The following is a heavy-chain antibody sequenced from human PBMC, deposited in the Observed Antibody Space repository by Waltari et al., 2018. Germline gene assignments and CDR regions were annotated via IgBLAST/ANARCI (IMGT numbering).Heavy chain of an antibody. CDR2: IYHSGST. CDR3: ARKAGRYYGSGSYSPFDI. D-gene: IGHD3-10*01. V-gene: IGHV4-38-2*02. J-gene: IGHJ3*02. Sequence: QVQLQESGPGLVKPSETLSLTCTVSGYSISSGYYWGWLRQPPGKGLEWIGSIYHSGSTYYNPSLKSRVTISVDTSKNQFSLKLSSVTAADTAVYYCARKAGRYYGSGSYSPFDIWGQGTMVTVSS. CDR1: GYSISSGYY.